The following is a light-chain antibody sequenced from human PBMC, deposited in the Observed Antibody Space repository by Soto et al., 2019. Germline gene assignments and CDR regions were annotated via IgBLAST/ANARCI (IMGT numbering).Light chain of an antibody. CDR3: QQYNNWPRT. V-gene: IGKV3-15*01. Sequence: EIVMTQSPATLSVSPGERATLSCRASQSVSSNLAWYQQKPGQAPRLLIYGASTRATGIPARFSGSGSGTEFTVTISSLQSEGFAVYYCQQYNNWPRTFGQGTKVEIK. CDR1: QSVSSN. CDR2: GAS. J-gene: IGKJ1*01.